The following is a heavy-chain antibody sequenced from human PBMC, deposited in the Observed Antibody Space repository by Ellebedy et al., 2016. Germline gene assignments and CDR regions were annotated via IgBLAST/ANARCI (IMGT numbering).Heavy chain of an antibody. J-gene: IGHJ4*02. CDR1: GYTFTSYG. CDR2: ISAYNGNT. V-gene: IGHV1-18*04. Sequence: ASVKVSCKASGYTFTSYGISWVRQAPGQGLEWMGWISAYNGNTNYAQKLQGRVTMTTDTSTSTAYMELRSLRSDDTAVYYCARDRLGATAAEYYFDYWGQGTLVTVSS. D-gene: IGHD1-26*01. CDR3: ARDRLGATAAEYYFDY.